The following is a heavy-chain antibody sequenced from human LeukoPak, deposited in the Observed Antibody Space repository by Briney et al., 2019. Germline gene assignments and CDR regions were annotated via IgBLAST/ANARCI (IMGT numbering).Heavy chain of an antibody. CDR3: ARDGEAVAGTVFDY. CDR2: IYYTGNT. Sequence: SETLSLTCTVSGGSISSSSYYWGWIRQPPGKGLEWIGSIYYTGNTYYTPSLKSRVTMSVDTSKNQFSLTLSSVTAADTAVYYCARDGEAVAGTVFDYWGQGTLVNVSS. V-gene: IGHV4-39*07. J-gene: IGHJ4*02. D-gene: IGHD6-19*01. CDR1: GGSISSSSYY.